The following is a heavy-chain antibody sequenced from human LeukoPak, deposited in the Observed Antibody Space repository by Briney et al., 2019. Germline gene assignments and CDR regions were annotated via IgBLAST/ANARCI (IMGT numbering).Heavy chain of an antibody. J-gene: IGHJ6*02. V-gene: IGHV1-2*02. Sequence: GASVKVSCKASGYTFTGYYMHWVRQAPGQGLEWMGWINPNSGGTNYAQKFQGGVTMTRDTSISTAYMELSRLRSDDTAVYYCARDRFFGAPTEYYYYYYGMDVWGQGTTVTVSS. CDR1: GYTFTGYY. CDR3: ARDRFFGAPTEYYYYYYGMDV. CDR2: INPNSGGT. D-gene: IGHD1-26*01.